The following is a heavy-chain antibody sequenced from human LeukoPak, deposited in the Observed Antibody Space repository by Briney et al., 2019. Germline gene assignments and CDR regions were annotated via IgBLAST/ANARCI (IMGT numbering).Heavy chain of an antibody. J-gene: IGHJ2*01. CDR1: GFSVSSNY. CDR2: IYSGGST. D-gene: IGHD4-23*01. Sequence: GGSLRLAWAASGFSVSSNYISWVRQPPGKGLEWVSVIYSGGSTYYPGSVKGRFTISRDNSKNTLYLQMNSLRAEDTAVYYCARVGGNRPWYFDLWGRGTLVTVSS. CDR3: ARVGGNRPWYFDL. V-gene: IGHV3-53*03.